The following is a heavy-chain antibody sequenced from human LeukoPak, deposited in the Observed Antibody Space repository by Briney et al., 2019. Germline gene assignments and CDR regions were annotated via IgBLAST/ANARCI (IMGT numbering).Heavy chain of an antibody. CDR2: IRSKANSYAT. CDR3: TRQVTPVLNFDY. J-gene: IGHJ4*02. CDR1: GFTFSGSA. D-gene: IGHD4-11*01. V-gene: IGHV3-73*01. Sequence: GGSLRLSCAASGFTFSGSAMHWVRQASGKGPEWVGRIRSKANSYATAYAASVKGRFTISRDDSKNTAYLQMNSLKTEDTAVYYCTRQVTPVLNFDYWGQGTLVTVSS.